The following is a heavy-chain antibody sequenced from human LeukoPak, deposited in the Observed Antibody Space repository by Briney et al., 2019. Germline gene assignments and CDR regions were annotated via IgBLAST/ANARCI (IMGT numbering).Heavy chain of an antibody. CDR2: IYYSGST. J-gene: IGHJ4*02. D-gene: IGHD5-18*01. V-gene: IGHV4-30-4*01. CDR1: GGSISSGDYY. Sequence: PSQTLSLTCTVSGGSISSGDYYWSWIRQLPGKGLEWIGYIYYSGSTYYNPSLKSRVTISVDTSKNQFSLKLSSVTAADTAVYYCARAPRGYSYGLYFDYWGQGTLVTVSS. CDR3: ARAPRGYSYGLYFDY.